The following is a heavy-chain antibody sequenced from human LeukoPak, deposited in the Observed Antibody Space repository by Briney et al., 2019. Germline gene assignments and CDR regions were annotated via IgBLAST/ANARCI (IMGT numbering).Heavy chain of an antibody. CDR1: GFTFSSYA. CDR2: ISGSGGST. D-gene: IGHD2-15*01. J-gene: IGHJ4*02. Sequence: PGGSLRLSSAASGFTFSSYAMSWVRQAPGKGLEWVSAISGSGGSTYCADSVKGRFTISRDNSKNTLYLQMNSLRAEDTAVYYCAKSLRYCSGGSCYAFDYWGQGTLVTVSS. CDR3: AKSLRYCSGGSCYAFDY. V-gene: IGHV3-23*01.